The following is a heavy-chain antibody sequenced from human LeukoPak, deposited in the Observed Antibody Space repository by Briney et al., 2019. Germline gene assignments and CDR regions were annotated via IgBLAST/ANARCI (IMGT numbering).Heavy chain of an antibody. CDR3: TRPIRAENRGSYAYYMDV. CDR2: ISSSGSTI. J-gene: IGHJ6*03. V-gene: IGHV3-48*03. D-gene: IGHD3-16*01. CDR1: GFTFSSYE. Sequence: PGGSLRLSCAASGFTFSSYEMNWVRQAPGKGLEWVSYISSSGSTIYHADSVKGRFTISRDNAKNSLYLQMNSLKTEDTAVYYCTRPIRAENRGSYAYYMDVWGKGTTVTISS.